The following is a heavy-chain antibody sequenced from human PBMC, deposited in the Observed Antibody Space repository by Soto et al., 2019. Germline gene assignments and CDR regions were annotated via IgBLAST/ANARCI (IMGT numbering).Heavy chain of an antibody. CDR2: IYYSGST. CDR1: GGSISSYY. CDR3: ARGQGSGWINYCYYYMAV. V-gene: IGHV4-59*01. D-gene: IGHD6-19*01. Sequence: PSETLSLTCTVSGGSISSYYWSWIRQPPGKGLEWIAYIYYSGSTNYNPSLKSRVTISVDTSKNQFSLKLSSVTAADTAVYYCARGQGSGWINYCYYYMAVWGKGTTVTV. J-gene: IGHJ6*03.